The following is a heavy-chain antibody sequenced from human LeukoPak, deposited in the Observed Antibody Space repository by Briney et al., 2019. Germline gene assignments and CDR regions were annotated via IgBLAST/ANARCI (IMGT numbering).Heavy chain of an antibody. CDR1: GFTFSSYG. Sequence: GGSLRLSCAASGFTFSSYGMSWVRQAPGKGLEWVAFIRYDGSNKYYADSVKGRFTISRDNSKNTLYLQMNSLKTEDTAVYYCTTTVTTIWYYMDVWGKGTTVTVSS. CDR2: IRYDGSNK. V-gene: IGHV3-30*02. D-gene: IGHD4-17*01. J-gene: IGHJ6*03. CDR3: TTTVTTIWYYMDV.